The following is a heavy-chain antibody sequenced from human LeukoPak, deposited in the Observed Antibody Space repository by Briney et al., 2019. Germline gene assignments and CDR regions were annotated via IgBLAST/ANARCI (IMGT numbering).Heavy chain of an antibody. CDR1: GYSISSGYY. J-gene: IGHJ4*02. Sequence: SETLSLTCTVSGYSISSGYYWGWIRQPPGKGLEWIGSIYYSGSTYYNPSLKSRVTISVDTSKNQFSLKLSSVTAADTAVYYCARAKESGYSGYEFDYWGQGTLVTVSS. D-gene: IGHD5-12*01. V-gene: IGHV4-38-2*02. CDR3: ARAKESGYSGYEFDY. CDR2: IYYSGST.